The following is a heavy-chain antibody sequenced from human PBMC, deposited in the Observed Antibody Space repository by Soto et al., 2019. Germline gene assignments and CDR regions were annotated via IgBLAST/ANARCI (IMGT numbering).Heavy chain of an antibody. CDR2: ISGSDRII. CDR3: ARDLGYYDSSGYFDY. D-gene: IGHD3-22*01. CDR1: GFTFSDSY. V-gene: IGHV3-11*01. Sequence: GGSLRLSCAASGFTFSDSYMSWIRQAPGKGLEWVSYISGSDRIIYYSDSVKGRFIISRDNAKNSLYLQMNSLRAEDTAVYYCARDLGYYDSSGYFDYWGQGTRVTVSS. J-gene: IGHJ4*02.